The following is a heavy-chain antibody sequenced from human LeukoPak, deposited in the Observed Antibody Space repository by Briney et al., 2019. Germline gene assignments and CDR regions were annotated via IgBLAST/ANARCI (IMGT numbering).Heavy chain of an antibody. CDR2: IIPIFGTA. D-gene: IGHD6-13*01. CDR1: GGTFSSYA. V-gene: IGHV1-69*13. J-gene: IGHJ6*02. Sequence: SVTVSCKASGGTFSSYAISWVRQAPGQGLEWMGGIIPIFGTANYAQKFQGRVTITADESTSTAYMELSSLRSEDTAVYYCARERLIAARTDYYYGMDVWGQGTTVTVSS. CDR3: ARERLIAARTDYYYGMDV.